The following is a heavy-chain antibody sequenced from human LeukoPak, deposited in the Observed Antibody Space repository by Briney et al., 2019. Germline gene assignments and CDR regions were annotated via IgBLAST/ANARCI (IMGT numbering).Heavy chain of an antibody. CDR1: GFTFSDYY. CDR3: ARDGAEDITLIVAPFDP. CDR2: ISSSGSTI. V-gene: IGHV3-11*01. Sequence: PGGPLRLSCAASGFTFSDYYMGWIRQAPGKGLEWVSYISSSGSTIYYADSVKGRFTISRDNAKNSLYLQMNSLRAEDTAVYYCARDGAEDITLIVAPFDPWGQGTLVTVSS. J-gene: IGHJ5*02. D-gene: IGHD3-22*01.